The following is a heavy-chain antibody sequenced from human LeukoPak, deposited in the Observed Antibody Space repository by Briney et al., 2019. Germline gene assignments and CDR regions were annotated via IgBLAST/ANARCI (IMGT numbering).Heavy chain of an antibody. Sequence: PGGSLRLSCAVSGITFSSCWMSWVRQAPGKGLEWVANIKQDGSETYYVDSVKGRFTISRDNAKNSLYLQMNGLRAEDTAVYYCLLALDYWGQGTLVTVSS. V-gene: IGHV3-7*01. CDR1: GITFSSCW. CDR3: LLALDY. J-gene: IGHJ4*02. CDR2: IKQDGSET. D-gene: IGHD2-15*01.